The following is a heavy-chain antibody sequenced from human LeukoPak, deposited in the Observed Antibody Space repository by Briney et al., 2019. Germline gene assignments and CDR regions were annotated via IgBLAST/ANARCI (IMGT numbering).Heavy chain of an antibody. CDR2: ILYSGST. J-gene: IGHJ5*02. CDR3: ARPSNHYDTSGYRGFDP. Sequence: SETLSLTCTVSGGSISYSNYYWGWIRQPPGKGLEWIGSILYSGSTYYNPSLKSRVTISVDTSKKQFSLKMSSVTAADTAVYYCARPSNHYDTSGYRGFDPWGQGTLVTVSS. V-gene: IGHV4-39*01. D-gene: IGHD3-22*01. CDR1: GGSISYSNYY.